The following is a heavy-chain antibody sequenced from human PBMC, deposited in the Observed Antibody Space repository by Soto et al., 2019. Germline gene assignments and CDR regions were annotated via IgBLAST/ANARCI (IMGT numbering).Heavy chain of an antibody. CDR3: ARDLGRDIWTGLRLRADRGWFDP. CDR1: GGSISSYY. D-gene: IGHD3-9*01. Sequence: SETLSLTCTVSGGSISSYYWSWIRQPPGKGLEWIGYIYYSGSTNYNPSLKGRVTISVDTSKNQFSLKLSSVTAADTAVYYCARDLGRDIWTGLRLRADRGWFDPWGQGTLVTVSS. V-gene: IGHV4-59*01. CDR2: IYYSGST. J-gene: IGHJ5*02.